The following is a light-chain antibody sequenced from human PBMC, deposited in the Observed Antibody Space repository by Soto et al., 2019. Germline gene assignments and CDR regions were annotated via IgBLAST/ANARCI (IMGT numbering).Light chain of an antibody. V-gene: IGKV1-39*01. CDR3: QQTYTTPEIT. CDR2: GAS. J-gene: IGKJ5*01. CDR1: QSISIY. Sequence: DIQMTQSPSSLSASVGDRVTITCRASQSISIYLNWYQLKPGKAPNLRMYGASYLQSGVPKRFSGSGSGTDFTLTISSLQPEDFAIYYCQQTYTTPEITFGQGTRLDMK.